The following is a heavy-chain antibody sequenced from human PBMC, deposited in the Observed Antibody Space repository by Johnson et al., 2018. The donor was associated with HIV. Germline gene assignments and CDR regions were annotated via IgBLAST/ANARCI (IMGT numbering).Heavy chain of an antibody. V-gene: IGHV3-66*02. CDR3: ARDRGYWDGLDI. Sequence: VQLVESGGGLVKPGGSLRLSCAASGFTFSDYYMNWIRQAPGKGLEWVSVIYSGGSTYYADSVKGRFTISRDNSKNTLHLQMNSLRAEDTAVYYCARDRGYWDGLDIWGQGTMVTVSS. J-gene: IGHJ3*02. CDR1: GFTFSDYY. CDR2: IYSGGST. D-gene: IGHD3-22*01.